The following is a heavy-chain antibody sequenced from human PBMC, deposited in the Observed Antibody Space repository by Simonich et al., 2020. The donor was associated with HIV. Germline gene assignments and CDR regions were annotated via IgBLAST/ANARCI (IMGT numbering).Heavy chain of an antibody. CDR2: IYYSGNT. CDR1: GGSISSSRSY. D-gene: IGHD7-27*01. V-gene: IGHV4-39*01. J-gene: IGHJ4*02. Sequence: QLQLQESGPGLVKPSETLSLPCTVSGGSISSSRSYWGWIRQPPGKGLEWIGSIYYSGNTYYNPSLKSRLTISVDTSKNQFSLKLSSVTAADTAVYYCARQGGAIGLGYWGQGTLVTVSS. CDR3: ARQGGAIGLGY.